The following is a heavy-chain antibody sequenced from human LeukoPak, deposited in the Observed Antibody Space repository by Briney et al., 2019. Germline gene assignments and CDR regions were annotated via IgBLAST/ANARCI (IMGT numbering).Heavy chain of an antibody. D-gene: IGHD3-3*01. V-gene: IGHV3-30*02. J-gene: IGHJ6*03. CDR2: IRYDGSNK. CDR1: GFTFSSYG. CDR3: AKDSQRITIFGVVITDYYYYMDV. Sequence: GGSLRLSCAASGFTFSSYGMHWVRQAPGKGLEWVAFIRYDGSNKYYADSVKGRFTISRDNSKNTLYLQMNSLRAEDTAVYYCAKDSQRITIFGVVITDYYYYMDVWGKGTTVTVSS.